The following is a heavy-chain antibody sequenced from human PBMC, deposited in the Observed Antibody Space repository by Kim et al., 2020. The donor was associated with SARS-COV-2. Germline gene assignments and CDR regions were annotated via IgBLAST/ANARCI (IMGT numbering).Heavy chain of an antibody. CDR2: IYYSGST. Sequence: SETLSLTCTVSGGSISSSSYYWGWIRQPPGKGLEWIGSIYYSGSTYYNPSLKSRVTISVDTSKNQFSLKLSSVTAADTAVYYCARLVRPHYYDPPVGCYFDYWGQGTLVTVSS. CDR3: ARLVRPHYYDPPVGCYFDY. D-gene: IGHD3-22*01. V-gene: IGHV4-39*01. CDR1: GGSISSSSYY. J-gene: IGHJ4*02.